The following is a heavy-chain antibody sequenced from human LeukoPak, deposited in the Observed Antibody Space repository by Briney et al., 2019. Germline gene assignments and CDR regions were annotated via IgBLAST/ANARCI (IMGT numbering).Heavy chain of an antibody. V-gene: IGHV3-9*01. D-gene: IGHD3-3*01. Sequence: GGSLRLSCAASGFTFDDYAMHWVRQAPGKGLEWVSGISWNGGSIGYADSVKGRFTISRDNAKNSLYLQMNSLRAEDTALYYCAKVYDFWSGYFGPFDYWGQGTLVTVSS. CDR2: ISWNGGSI. J-gene: IGHJ4*02. CDR3: AKVYDFWSGYFGPFDY. CDR1: GFTFDDYA.